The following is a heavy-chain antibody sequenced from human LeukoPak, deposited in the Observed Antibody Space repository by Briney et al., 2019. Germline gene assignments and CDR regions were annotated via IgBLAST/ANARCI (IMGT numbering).Heavy chain of an antibody. CDR3: ARETYYYDSSGYYHDAFDI. J-gene: IGHJ3*02. V-gene: IGHV1-18*04. D-gene: IGHD3-22*01. Sequence: ASVKVSCKASGYTFTTYYMHWVRQAPGQGLEWMGWISAYNGNTNYAQKLQGRVTMTTDTSTSTAYMELRSLRPDDTAVYYCARETYYYDSSGYYHDAFDIWGQGTMVTVSS. CDR1: GYTFTTYY. CDR2: ISAYNGNT.